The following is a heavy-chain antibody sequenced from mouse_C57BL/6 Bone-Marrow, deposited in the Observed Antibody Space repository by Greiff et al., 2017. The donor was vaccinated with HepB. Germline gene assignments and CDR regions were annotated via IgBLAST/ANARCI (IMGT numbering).Heavy chain of an antibody. CDR3: ARFLVYYKSDYYAMDY. D-gene: IGHD2-1*01. Sequence: QVQLQQSGAELAKPGASVKLSCKASGYTFTSYWMHWVKQRPGQGLEWIGYINPSSGYTKYNQKFKDKATLNADKSSSTAYMQLSILTYKDSAVYYCARFLVYYKSDYYAMDYWGQGTSVTVSS. J-gene: IGHJ4*01. CDR2: INPSSGYT. CDR1: GYTFTSYW. V-gene: IGHV1-7*01.